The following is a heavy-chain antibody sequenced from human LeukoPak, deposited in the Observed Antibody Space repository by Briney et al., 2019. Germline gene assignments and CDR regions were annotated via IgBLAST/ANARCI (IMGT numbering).Heavy chain of an antibody. V-gene: IGHV4-61*10. Sequence: SETLSLTCTVSGGSISSGSYCWSWIRQPAGKGLEWIGHIYSSGSTNYNPSLKSRVTISVDTSKNQFSLKLSSVTAADTAVYYCARGLPGATDAFDIWGQGTMVTVSS. CDR3: ARGLPGATDAFDI. CDR2: IYSSGST. CDR1: GGSISSGSYC. D-gene: IGHD1-26*01. J-gene: IGHJ3*02.